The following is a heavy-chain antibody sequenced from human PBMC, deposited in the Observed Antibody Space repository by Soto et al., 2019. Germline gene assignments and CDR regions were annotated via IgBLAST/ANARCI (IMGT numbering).Heavy chain of an antibody. V-gene: IGHV3-30*03. Sequence: GGSLRLSCAASGFTFSSYGMHWVRQAPGKGLEWVAVISYDGSNKYYADSVKGRFTISRDNSKNTLYLQMNSLRAEDTAVYYCARTLPPSPMDVWGQGTTVTVSS. CDR1: GFTFSSYG. CDR2: ISYDGSNK. J-gene: IGHJ6*02. CDR3: ARTLPPSPMDV.